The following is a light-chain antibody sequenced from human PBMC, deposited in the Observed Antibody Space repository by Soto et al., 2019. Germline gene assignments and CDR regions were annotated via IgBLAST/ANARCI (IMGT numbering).Light chain of an antibody. J-gene: IGKJ1*01. CDR1: QTISSW. CDR3: QHYNSYSEA. CDR2: KAS. Sequence: DIQMTQSPSTLSASVRDRVTITCRASQTISSWLAWFQQRPGRAPKFLIYKASSLKNGVPLRFSGSGSGTQFTLTNSSLQPDDFATYYCQHYNSYSEAFGQGTKVELK. V-gene: IGKV1-5*03.